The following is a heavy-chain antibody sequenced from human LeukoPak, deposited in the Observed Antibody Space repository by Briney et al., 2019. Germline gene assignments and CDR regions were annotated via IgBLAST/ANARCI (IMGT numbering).Heavy chain of an antibody. CDR2: INHSGST. CDR3: ARGGRIQLWYY. Sequence: SETLSPTCAVYGGSFSGYYWSWIRQPPGKGLEWIGEINHSGSTNYNPSLKSRVTISVDTSKNQFSLKLSSVTAADTAVYYCARGGRIQLWYYWGQGTLVTVSS. V-gene: IGHV4-34*01. J-gene: IGHJ4*02. CDR1: GGSFSGYY. D-gene: IGHD5-18*01.